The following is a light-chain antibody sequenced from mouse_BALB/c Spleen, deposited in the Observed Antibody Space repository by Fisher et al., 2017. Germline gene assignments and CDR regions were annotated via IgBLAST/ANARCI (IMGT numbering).Light chain of an antibody. J-gene: IGKJ4*01. V-gene: IGKV4-59*01. CDR2: DTS. CDR1: SSVSSSY. CDR3: QQWSSNPPT. Sequence: IVLTQTPAIMSASLGERVTMTCTASSSVSSSYMHWYQQKSGTSPKRWIYDTSKLASGVPARFSGSGSGTSYSLTISSMEAEDAATYYCQQWSSNPPTFGSGTKLEIK.